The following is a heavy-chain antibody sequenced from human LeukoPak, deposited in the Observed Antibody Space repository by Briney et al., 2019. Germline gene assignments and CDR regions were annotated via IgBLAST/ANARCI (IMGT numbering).Heavy chain of an antibody. J-gene: IGHJ4*02. CDR2: ISSSSSYI. V-gene: IGHV3-21*04. CDR3: AKGIAVASYYFDY. CDR1: GFTFSSYS. Sequence: GGSLRLSCAASGFTFSSYSMNWVRQAPGKGLEWVSSISSSSSYIYYADSVKGRFTISRDNAKNSLYLQMNSLRAEDTAVYYCAKGIAVASYYFDYWGQGTLVTVSS. D-gene: IGHD6-19*01.